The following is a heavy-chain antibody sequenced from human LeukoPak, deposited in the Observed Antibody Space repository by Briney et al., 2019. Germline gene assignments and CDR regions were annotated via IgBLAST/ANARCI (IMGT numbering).Heavy chain of an antibody. Sequence: GGSLRLSCAASGFTFSRFWMSWVRQAPGKGLEWVSYISTSGSSIYYADSVKGRFTISRDNAKNSLFLQMNSLRAEDTAVYYCAGRRITMVRGVIEIWGQGTLVTVSS. V-gene: IGHV3-48*04. CDR1: GFTFSRFW. D-gene: IGHD3-10*01. CDR3: AGRRITMVRGVIEI. J-gene: IGHJ4*02. CDR2: ISTSGSSI.